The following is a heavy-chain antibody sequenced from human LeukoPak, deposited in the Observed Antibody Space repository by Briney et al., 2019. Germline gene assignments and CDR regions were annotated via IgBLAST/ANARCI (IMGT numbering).Heavy chain of an antibody. V-gene: IGHV3-23*01. D-gene: IGHD4-4*01. CDR2: ISGSGGST. CDR1: GFTFSSYA. Sequence: GGSLRLSCAASGFTFSSYAMSWVRQAPGKGLEWVSAISGSGGSTYYADSVKGRFTISRDNYKNTLYLQMNSLRAEDTAVYYCAKGPLYSNYIGYWGQGTLVTVSS. CDR3: AKGPLYSNYIGY. J-gene: IGHJ4*02.